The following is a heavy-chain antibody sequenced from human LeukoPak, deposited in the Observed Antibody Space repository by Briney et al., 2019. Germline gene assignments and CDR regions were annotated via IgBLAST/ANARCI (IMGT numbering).Heavy chain of an antibody. J-gene: IGHJ4*02. CDR2: IYYSGST. Sequence: SETLSLTCTVSGGSISSSSYYWGWIRQPPGKGLERIGSIYYSGSTYYNPSLKSRVTISVDTSKNQFSLKLSSVTAADTAVYYCARHIGSGATIEDYWGQGTLVTVSS. D-gene: IGHD5-12*01. CDR3: ARHIGSGATIEDY. CDR1: GGSISSSSYY. V-gene: IGHV4-39*01.